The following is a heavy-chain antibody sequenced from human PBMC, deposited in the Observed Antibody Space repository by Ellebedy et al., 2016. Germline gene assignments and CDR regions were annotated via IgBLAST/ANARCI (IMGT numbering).Heavy chain of an antibody. Sequence: ASVKVSCXTSGYTFINYGIIWVRQAPGQGLEWMGGSNNRHHAQKFQGRVTMTTDTSTNTAYMELRSLRFDDTAVYYCARDTRDGVGTSEAYYDLWGQGTLVTVS. J-gene: IGHJ4*02. D-gene: IGHD3-3*01. CDR2: SNNR. CDR3: ARDTRDGVGTSEAYYDL. CDR1: GYTFINYG. V-gene: IGHV1-18*01.